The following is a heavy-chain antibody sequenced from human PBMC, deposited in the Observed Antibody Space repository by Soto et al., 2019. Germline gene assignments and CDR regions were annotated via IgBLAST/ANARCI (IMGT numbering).Heavy chain of an antibody. V-gene: IGHV4-59*01. J-gene: IGHJ5*02. D-gene: IGHD3-10*01. CDR3: ARIKGSGEFHP. CDR2: ISNSGRT. CDR1: GGSISSNH. Sequence: SETLSLSCTVSGGSISSNHWSWIRQPPGKGLEWIGYISNSGRTTYNPSLRGRATISVDTSKNHVSLKLNSMTPADTAVYYCARIKGSGEFHPWGQGTLVTVSS.